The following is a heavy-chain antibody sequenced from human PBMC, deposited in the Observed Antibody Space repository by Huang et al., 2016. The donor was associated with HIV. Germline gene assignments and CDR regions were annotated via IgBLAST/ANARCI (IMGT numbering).Heavy chain of an antibody. J-gene: IGHJ4*02. CDR2: ISGDNGNT. V-gene: IGHV1-18*04. Sequence: QVQLVQSGAEVKKPGASVKVSCKASGNTFSGYGISWVRQAPGQGLEWMGWISGDNGNTNYVESLQGRVTMTTDTSTSTAYMELRSLRSDDTAVYYCARDRRPYSGSYLGYWGQGTLVTVSS. CDR1: GNTFSGYG. D-gene: IGHD1-26*01. CDR3: ARDRRPYSGSYLGY.